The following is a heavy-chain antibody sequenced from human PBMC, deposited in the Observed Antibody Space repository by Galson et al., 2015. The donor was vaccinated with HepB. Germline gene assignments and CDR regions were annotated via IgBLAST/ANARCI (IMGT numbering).Heavy chain of an antibody. CDR1: GFKFGDFA. CDR3: VKSYYGLDV. CDR2: ISWHSFEI. V-gene: IGHV3-9*01. Sequence: SLRLSCAASGFKFGDFAMHWVRHRPGKGLEWVSGISWHSFEIGYADSVKGRFTISRDNAKNSLYLQMSSLRGEDTALYYCVKSYYGLDVCGQGTTVTGSS. J-gene: IGHJ6*02.